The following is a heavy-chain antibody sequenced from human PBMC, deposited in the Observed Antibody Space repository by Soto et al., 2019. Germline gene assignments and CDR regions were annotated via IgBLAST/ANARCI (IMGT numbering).Heavy chain of an antibody. CDR3: ARVGVGYCSGGSCYSFGPRMDV. CDR1: GGSFSGYY. D-gene: IGHD2-15*01. CDR2: INHSGST. V-gene: IGHV4-34*01. Sequence: SETLSLTCAVYGGSFSGYYWSWIRQPPGKGLEWIGEINHSGSTNYNPSLKSRVTISVDTSKNQFSLKLSSVTAADTAVYYCARVGVGYCSGGSCYSFGPRMDVWGQGTTVTVSS. J-gene: IGHJ6*02.